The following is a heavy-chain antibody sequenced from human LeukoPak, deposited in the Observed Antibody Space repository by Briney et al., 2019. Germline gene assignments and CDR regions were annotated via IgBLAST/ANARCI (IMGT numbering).Heavy chain of an antibody. CDR2: INNFGST. V-gene: IGHV4-34*01. J-gene: IGHJ6*03. CDR3: ARRGTTIGVFYENDQYSYYMDV. D-gene: IGHD4-17*01. Sequence: SETLSLTCAVYGGSFSGYSWSWIRQSPGKGLEWIGEINNFGSTKYNPSLKSRVTLSVDTSKNQFSLKLSSVSAADTAVYYCARRGTTIGVFYENDQYSYYMDVWGKGTTVTVSS. CDR1: GGSFSGYS.